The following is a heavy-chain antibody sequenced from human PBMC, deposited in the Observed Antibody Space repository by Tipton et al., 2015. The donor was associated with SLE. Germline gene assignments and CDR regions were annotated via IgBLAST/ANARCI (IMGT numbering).Heavy chain of an antibody. CDR2: ISYSGST. Sequence: LSLTCTVSGGSISSGTYYWGWIRQSPGQGLEWIGSISYSGSTNYSPSLKSRVTISVDTSRNQFSLKLDSVTAADTAVYYCARDSPTVAGTFDSWGQGTLVTVSS. D-gene: IGHD6-19*01. J-gene: IGHJ4*02. CDR1: GGSISSGTYY. V-gene: IGHV4-39*01. CDR3: ARDSPTVAGTFDS.